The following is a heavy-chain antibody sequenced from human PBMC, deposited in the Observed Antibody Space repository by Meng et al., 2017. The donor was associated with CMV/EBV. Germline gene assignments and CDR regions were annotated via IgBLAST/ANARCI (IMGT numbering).Heavy chain of an antibody. CDR3: TSIAARFIYYYYGMDV. D-gene: IGHD6-6*01. CDR2: IRSKANSYAT. V-gene: IGHV3-73*01. Sequence: GGSLRLSCAASGFTFSGSAMHWVRQASGKGLEWVGRIRSKANSYATAYAASVKGRFTISRDDSKNTAYLQMNSLKTEDTAVYYCTSIAARFIYYYYGMDVWGQGTTVTVSS. CDR1: GFTFSGSA. J-gene: IGHJ6*02.